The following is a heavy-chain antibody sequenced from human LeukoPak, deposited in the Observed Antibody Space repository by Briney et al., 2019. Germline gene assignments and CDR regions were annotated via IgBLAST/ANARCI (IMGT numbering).Heavy chain of an antibody. CDR2: ISPNSGDT. CDR3: ASISHVWSGYYTAHFDY. Sequence: ASVKVSCKTSGYTFTGYYMHWVRQAPGQGLEWMVWISPNSGDTNYAQKFQGRVTMTRDTSITTAYMELSRLKSDDTAVYYCASISHVWSGYYTAHFDYWGQGTLVTVSS. D-gene: IGHD3-3*02. J-gene: IGHJ4*02. V-gene: IGHV1-2*02. CDR1: GYTFTGYY.